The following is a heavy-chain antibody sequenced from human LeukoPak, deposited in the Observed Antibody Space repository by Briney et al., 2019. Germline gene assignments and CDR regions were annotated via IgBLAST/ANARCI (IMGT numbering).Heavy chain of an antibody. D-gene: IGHD3/OR15-3a*01. J-gene: IGHJ6*03. CDR2: ISYDGSNK. V-gene: IGHV3-30-3*02. CDR1: GFTFSSYA. CDR3: ARGVWTRPQYMHYYYYYMDV. Sequence: PGGSLRLSCAASGFTFSSYAMHWVRQAPGKGLEWVAGISYDGSNKYYADSVKGRFTISRDNSKNTLYLQMNSLRAEDTAVYYYARGVWTRPQYMHYYYYYMDVWCKGTTVTVSS.